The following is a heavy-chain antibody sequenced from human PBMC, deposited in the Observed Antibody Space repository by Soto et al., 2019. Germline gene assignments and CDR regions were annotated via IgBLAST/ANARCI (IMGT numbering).Heavy chain of an antibody. D-gene: IGHD3-22*01. CDR3: AKSEDDSSACVGYFDY. Sequence: GGSLRLSCEASGFTFSTYPLSWVRQAPGKGLEWVSGISGSGISTFYADSVKGRFTISRDNSKNMVFLQMNSLRAEDTAIYYCAKSEDDSSACVGYFDYWGQGTMVTVSS. CDR2: ISGSGIST. V-gene: IGHV3-23*01. J-gene: IGHJ4*02. CDR1: GFTFSTYP.